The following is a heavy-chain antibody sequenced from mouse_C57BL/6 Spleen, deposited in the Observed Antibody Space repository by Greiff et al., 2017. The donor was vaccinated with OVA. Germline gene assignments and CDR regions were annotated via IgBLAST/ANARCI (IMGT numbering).Heavy chain of an antibody. CDR3: ARWGDENY. Sequence: VQLQQPGAELVRPGSSVKLSCKASGYTFTSYWMHWVKQRPIQGLEWIGNIDPSDSETHYYQKFKDKATLTVDKTSSTAYMQLSRLTSEDSAVYYCARWGDENYWGQGTTLTVSS. CDR1: GYTFTSYW. D-gene: IGHD3-3*01. V-gene: IGHV1-52*01. CDR2: IDPSDSET. J-gene: IGHJ2*01.